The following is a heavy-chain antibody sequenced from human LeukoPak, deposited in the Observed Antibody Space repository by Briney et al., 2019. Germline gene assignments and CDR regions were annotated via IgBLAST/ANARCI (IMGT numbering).Heavy chain of an antibody. CDR1: GGSISSYY. D-gene: IGHD5-18*01. J-gene: IGHJ6*03. CDR2: IDTSGNT. V-gene: IGHV4-4*07. CDR3: AREDSYGHYYYYMDV. Sequence: PSETLSLTCTVSGGSISSYYWSWIRQPAGKGLEWIGRIDTSGNTNYNPSLKSRVTISVDTSKNQFSLKLSSVTAADTAVYYCAREDSYGHYYYYMDVWGKGTTVTVSS.